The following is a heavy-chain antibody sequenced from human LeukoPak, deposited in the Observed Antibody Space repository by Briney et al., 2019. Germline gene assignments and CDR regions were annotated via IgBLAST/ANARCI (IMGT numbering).Heavy chain of an antibody. CDR3: TRVFVGDEYSSSGY. CDR2: INSDGSST. D-gene: IGHD6-13*01. CDR1: GFTFSRYY. V-gene: IGHV3-74*01. J-gene: IGHJ4*02. Sequence: GGSLRLSCAASGFTFSRYYMHWVRQAPGKRLVWVSRINSDGSSTTYADSVKGRFTISRDNAKNTLYLQMNSLEVEDTAVYYCTRVFVGDEYSSSGYWGQGTLVTVSS.